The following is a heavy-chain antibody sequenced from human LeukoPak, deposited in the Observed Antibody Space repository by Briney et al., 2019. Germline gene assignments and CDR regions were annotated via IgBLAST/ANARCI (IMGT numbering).Heavy chain of an antibody. D-gene: IGHD1-26*01. CDR3: ARARGATRERFDY. J-gene: IGHJ4*01. V-gene: IGHV3-23*01. CDR1: GFTFNRHV. Sequence: WGALRLSCAASGFTFNRHVINWVRQAPGAGLELVSAISGSGSTTYYAASVQGRFTISRDKSANMVYLQMSSLSAEDTALYYRARARGATRERFDYWGQGTLITVSS. CDR2: ISGSGSTT.